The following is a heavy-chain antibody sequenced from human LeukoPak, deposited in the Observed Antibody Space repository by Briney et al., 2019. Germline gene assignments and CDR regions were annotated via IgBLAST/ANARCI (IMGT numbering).Heavy chain of an antibody. V-gene: IGHV4-4*07. Sequence: SETLSLTWAVYGGSFSSYYGSWIRQPAGKGLEWIGRIYTSGSTNYNPSLKSRVTMSVDTSKNQFSLKLSSVTAADTAVYYCARESAVAGSYYYYYYMDVWGKGTTVTISS. J-gene: IGHJ6*03. D-gene: IGHD6-19*01. CDR3: ARESAVAGSYYYYYYMDV. CDR2: IYTSGST. CDR1: GGSFSSYY.